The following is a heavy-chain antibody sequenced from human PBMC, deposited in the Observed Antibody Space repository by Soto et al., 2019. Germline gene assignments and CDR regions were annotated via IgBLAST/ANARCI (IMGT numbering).Heavy chain of an antibody. V-gene: IGHV3-7*03. J-gene: IGHJ4*02. CDR2: IKNDGSEQ. CDR1: GFTFSTYY. D-gene: IGHD3-10*01. Sequence: GGSLRLSCAASGFTFSTYYMTWVRQAPGKGLEWVASIKNDGSEQYYVDSVKGRFTISRDNAKNSLYLQMNSLRAGDTALYYCSRENWFQDYWGQGARVTVSS. CDR3: SRENWFQDY.